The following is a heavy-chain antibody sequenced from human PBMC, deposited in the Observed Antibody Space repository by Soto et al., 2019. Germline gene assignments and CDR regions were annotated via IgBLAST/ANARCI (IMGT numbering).Heavy chain of an antibody. D-gene: IGHD6-19*01. CDR3: AKDVSGSGWYGYYYYGMDV. Sequence: EVQLLESGGGLVQPGGSLRLSCAASGFTFSSYAMSWVRQAPGKGLEWVSAISGSGGSTYYADSVKGRFTISRDNSKNTLYLQMNILRAEDTAVYYCAKDVSGSGWYGYYYYGMDVWGQGTTVTVSS. J-gene: IGHJ6*02. CDR1: GFTFSSYA. CDR2: ISGSGGST. V-gene: IGHV3-23*01.